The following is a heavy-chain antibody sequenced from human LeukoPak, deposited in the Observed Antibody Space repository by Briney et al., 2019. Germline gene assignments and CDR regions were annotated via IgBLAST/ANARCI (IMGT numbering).Heavy chain of an antibody. D-gene: IGHD3-10*01. V-gene: IGHV1-2*02. CDR3: ARDSGEVPDY. CDR1: GYTFIGYY. J-gene: IGHJ4*02. Sequence: ASVTVSCKASGYTFIGYYMHWVRQAPGQGLEWMGWINPNNGGTKYAQNFQGRVTMTRDTSISTAYMELDRLRFDDTAVYYCARDSGEVPDYWGQGTLVTVSS. CDR2: INPNNGGT.